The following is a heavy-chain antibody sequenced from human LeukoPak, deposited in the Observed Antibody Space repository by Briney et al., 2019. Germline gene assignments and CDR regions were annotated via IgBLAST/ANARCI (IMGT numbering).Heavy chain of an antibody. Sequence: PGGSLRLSCAASGFIFSNYAMQWVRQAPGMGLEWVAFIRYDGGNTYYADSVKGRFTISRDNSNNTLYLQMNSLRAEDTAIYYCAKDRGRSYYYFDYWGQGTLVTVSS. CDR3: AKDRGRSYYYFDY. CDR2: IRYDGGNT. J-gene: IGHJ4*02. D-gene: IGHD3-10*01. V-gene: IGHV3-30*02. CDR1: GFIFSNYA.